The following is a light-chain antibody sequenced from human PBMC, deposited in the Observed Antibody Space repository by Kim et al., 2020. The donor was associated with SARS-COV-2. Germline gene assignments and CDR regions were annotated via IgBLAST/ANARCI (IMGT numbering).Light chain of an antibody. Sequence: PGERATLSCRASQSISGSYVVWYQQKPGQAPRLLIYAAKIRAAGIPDRFSGSGSGTDFTLTISRLEPEDFAVYYCQQYGSTPPLTFGGGTKVDIK. J-gene: IGKJ4*01. CDR3: QQYGSTPPLT. CDR1: QSISGSY. CDR2: AAK. V-gene: IGKV3-20*01.